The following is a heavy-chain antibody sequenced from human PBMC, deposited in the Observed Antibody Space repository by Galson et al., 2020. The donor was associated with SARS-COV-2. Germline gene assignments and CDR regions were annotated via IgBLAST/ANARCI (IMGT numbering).Heavy chain of an antibody. J-gene: IGHJ5*02. Sequence: SETLSLTCTVSGYSISRGFYWAWVRQPPGKGLEWIASIYHSGTTYYNPSLTSRVTISVDTSKNQFSLKLTSVTAADTALYYCARTDIVVVPTTLINWFDPWGQGTLVTVSS. CDR3: ARTDIVVVPTTLINWFDP. V-gene: IGHV4-38-2*02. CDR2: IYHSGTT. CDR1: GYSISRGFY. D-gene: IGHD2-2*01.